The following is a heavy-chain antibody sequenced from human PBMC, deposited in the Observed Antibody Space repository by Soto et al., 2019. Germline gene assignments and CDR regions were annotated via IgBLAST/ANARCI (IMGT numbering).Heavy chain of an antibody. CDR3: ARDTGPYYDFWSGYGTFDY. CDR1: GYTFTSYS. D-gene: IGHD3-3*01. J-gene: IGHJ4*02. CDR2: INPSGGRT. Sequence: GSVTLSCKPSGYTFTSYSMHWVRQAPGQGLEWMGIINPSGGRTSYAQKFQGRVTMTRDTSTSTIYMELSSLRSEDTAVYYCARDTGPYYDFWSGYGTFDYWGQGTLVTVSS. V-gene: IGHV1-46*03.